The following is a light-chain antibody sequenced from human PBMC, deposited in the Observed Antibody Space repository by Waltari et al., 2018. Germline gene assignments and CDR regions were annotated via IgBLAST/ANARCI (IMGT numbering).Light chain of an antibody. CDR1: STDIGDYND. Sequence: QSALTQPASVSGSPGQSHTISCTGTSTDIGDYNDAPWFQQHPGKAPKLISYDVTKRPSGISDRFSGSKSGDTASLIISGLQAEDESDFYCSSYRRGSTVVFGGGTKLTVL. J-gene: IGLJ2*01. V-gene: IGLV2-14*03. CDR2: DVT. CDR3: SSYRRGSTVV.